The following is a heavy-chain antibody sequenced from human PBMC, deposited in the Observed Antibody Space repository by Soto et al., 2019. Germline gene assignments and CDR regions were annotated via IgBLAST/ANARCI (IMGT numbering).Heavy chain of an antibody. J-gene: IGHJ6*02. CDR1: GGSLSGYY. Sequence: QVQLQQWGAGLLKPSETLSLTCAVYGGSLSGYYWSWIRQPPGKGLEWIGEINHSGSTNYNPSLKSRVTISVDTSKNQFSLKLSSVTAADTAMYYCARGRSMDVWGQGTTVTVSS. CDR3: ARGRSMDV. V-gene: IGHV4-34*01. CDR2: INHSGST.